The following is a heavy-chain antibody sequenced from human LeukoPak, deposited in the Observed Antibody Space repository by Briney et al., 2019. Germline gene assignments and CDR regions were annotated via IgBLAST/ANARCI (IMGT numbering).Heavy chain of an antibody. CDR3: ARASPGIVVAGTSAFDI. D-gene: IGHD6-19*01. CDR1: GGTFSSYA. Sequence: SVKVSCKASGGTFSSYAISWVRQAPGQGLEWMGGIIPIFGTANYAQKFQGRVTITADESTSTAYMELSSLRSEDTAVYYCARASPGIVVAGTSAFDIWGQGTMVTVSS. J-gene: IGHJ3*02. CDR2: IIPIFGTA. V-gene: IGHV1-69*13.